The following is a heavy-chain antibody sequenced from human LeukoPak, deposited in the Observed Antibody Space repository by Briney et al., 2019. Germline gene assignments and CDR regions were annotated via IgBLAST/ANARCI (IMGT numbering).Heavy chain of an antibody. CDR2: ISWNSGSI. CDR3: AKGTHIAAAGSTFDP. D-gene: IGHD6-13*01. CDR1: GFTFDDYA. V-gene: IGHV3-9*03. Sequence: GGSLRLSCAASGFTFDDYAMHWVRQAPGKVLEWVSGISWNSGSIGYADSVKGRFTISRDNAKNSLYLQMNSLRAEDMALYYCAKGTHIAAAGSTFDPWGQGTLVTVSS. J-gene: IGHJ5*02.